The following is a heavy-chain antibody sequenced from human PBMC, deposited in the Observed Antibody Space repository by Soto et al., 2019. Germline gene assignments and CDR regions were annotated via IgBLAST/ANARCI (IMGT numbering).Heavy chain of an antibody. J-gene: IGHJ4*02. CDR1: GYIFSVYT. D-gene: IGHD3-16*01. CDR2: IDPASGNT. V-gene: IGHV1-3*01. CDR3: ARNDSLDGRTLFDH. Sequence: GASVKVSCKASGYIFSVYTIHWVRQAPGQRPEWMGWIDPASGNTKYSQKFQGRVTITRDTSATTVYMELTSLRSEDTAIYYCARNDSLDGRTLFDHWGQGSRVT.